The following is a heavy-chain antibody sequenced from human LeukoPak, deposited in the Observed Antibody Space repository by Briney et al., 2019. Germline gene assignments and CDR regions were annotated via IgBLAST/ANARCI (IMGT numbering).Heavy chain of an antibody. CDR1: GYTFTGYY. V-gene: IGHV1-2*02. J-gene: IGHJ5*02. CDR3: ARGYYGGNLRAYNWFDP. Sequence: ASVKVSCKASGYTFTGYYMHWVRQAPGQGLEWMGWINPNSGGTNYAQKFQGRVTMTRDTSISTAYMELSRLRSDDTAVYYCARGYYGGNLRAYNWFDPWGQGTLVTVSS. D-gene: IGHD4-23*01. CDR2: INPNSGGT.